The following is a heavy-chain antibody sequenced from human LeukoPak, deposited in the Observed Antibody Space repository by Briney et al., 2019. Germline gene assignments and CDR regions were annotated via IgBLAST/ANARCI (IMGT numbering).Heavy chain of an antibody. D-gene: IGHD6-13*01. Sequence: PGGSLRLSCAASGFTFSTYTMSWVRQAPGKGLECVSYISSSGGTIYYAESVKGRFTTSRDNAKNSLYLQMNSLRAEDTAVYYCARDRGPQQLVDLFDSWGQGTLVTVSS. CDR2: ISSSGGTI. CDR1: GFTFSTYT. J-gene: IGHJ4*02. V-gene: IGHV3-48*04. CDR3: ARDRGPQQLVDLFDS.